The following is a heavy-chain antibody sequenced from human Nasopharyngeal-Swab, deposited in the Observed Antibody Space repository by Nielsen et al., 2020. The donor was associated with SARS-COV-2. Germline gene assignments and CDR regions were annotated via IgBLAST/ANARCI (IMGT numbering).Heavy chain of an antibody. CDR3: ARDEAGTANSGFDY. CDR2: ISSSGSTI. Sequence: GGSLRLSCAASGFTFSDYYMSWIRQAPGKGLEWVSYISSSGSTIYYADSVKGRFTISRDNSKNTLYLQMNSLRAEDTAVYYCARDEAGTANSGFDYWGQGTLVTVSS. V-gene: IGHV3-11*04. CDR1: GFTFSDYY. D-gene: IGHD1-1*01. J-gene: IGHJ4*02.